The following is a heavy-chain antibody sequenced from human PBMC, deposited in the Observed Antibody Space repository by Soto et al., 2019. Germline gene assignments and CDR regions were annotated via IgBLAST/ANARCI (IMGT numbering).Heavy chain of an antibody. CDR3: ARDKKTGGNSGNYYYCGMDV. Sequence: SETLSLTCTVSGGSISSGDYYWSWIRQPPGKGLEWIGYIYYSGSTYYNPSLKSRVTISVDTSKNQFSLKLSSVTAADTAVYYCARDKKTGGNSGNYYYCGMDVWGQGTTLTVSS. V-gene: IGHV4-30-4*01. D-gene: IGHD2-21*02. CDR1: GGSISSGDYY. J-gene: IGHJ6*02. CDR2: IYYSGST.